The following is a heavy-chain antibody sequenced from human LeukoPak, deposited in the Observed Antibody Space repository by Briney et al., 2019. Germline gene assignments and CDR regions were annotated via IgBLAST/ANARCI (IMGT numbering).Heavy chain of an antibody. J-gene: IGHJ4*02. Sequence: GGSLRLSCAASGFTFSSYSMNWVRQAPGKGLEWVSSISSSSSYIYYGDSVKGRFTISRDNAKNSLYLQMNSLRAEDTAVYYCEVDGYWGQGTLVTVSS. CDR3: EVDGY. CDR2: ISSSSSYI. D-gene: IGHD5-12*01. CDR1: GFTFSSYS. V-gene: IGHV3-21*01.